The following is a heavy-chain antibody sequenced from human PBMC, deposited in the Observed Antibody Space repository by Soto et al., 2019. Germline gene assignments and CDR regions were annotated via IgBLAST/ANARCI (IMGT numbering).Heavy chain of an antibody. CDR1: GFTFSSYS. V-gene: IGHV3-21*01. J-gene: IGHJ3*02. CDR2: ISSSSSYI. D-gene: IGHD4-17*01. Sequence: GGSLRLSCAASGFTFSSYSMNWVRQAPGKGLEWVSSISSSSSYIYYADSVKGRFTISRDNAKNSLYLQMNSLRAEDTAVYYCASSGGWGGDNAFDIWGQGTMVTVSS. CDR3: ASSGGWGGDNAFDI.